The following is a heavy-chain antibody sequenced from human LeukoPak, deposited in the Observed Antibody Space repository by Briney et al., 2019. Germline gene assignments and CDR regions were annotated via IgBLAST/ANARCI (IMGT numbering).Heavy chain of an antibody. CDR1: GYTFTGYY. J-gene: IGHJ5*02. CDR2: INPNSGGT. Sequence: ASVKVSCKASGYTFTGYYMHWVRQAPGQGLGWMGWINPNSGGTNYAQKFQGRVTMTRDTSISTAYMELSRLTSDDTAVYYCARGDFGNNWFDPWGQGTLVTVSS. D-gene: IGHD4/OR15-4a*01. V-gene: IGHV1-2*02. CDR3: ARGDFGNNWFDP.